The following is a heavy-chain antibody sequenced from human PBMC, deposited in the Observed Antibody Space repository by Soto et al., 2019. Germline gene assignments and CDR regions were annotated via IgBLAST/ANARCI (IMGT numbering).Heavy chain of an antibody. Sequence: GGSLRLSCAASGFTFSGNTMNWVRQAPGKGLEWVASITSSGSYVYYADSVKGRFSASRDNAKNSLSLQMDSLRPDDTAIYFCVKDEGIEAMDVWGQGTTVTVSS. J-gene: IGHJ6*02. CDR2: ITSSGSYV. CDR3: VKDEGIEAMDV. D-gene: IGHD3-3*02. CDR1: GFTFSGNT. V-gene: IGHV3-21*01.